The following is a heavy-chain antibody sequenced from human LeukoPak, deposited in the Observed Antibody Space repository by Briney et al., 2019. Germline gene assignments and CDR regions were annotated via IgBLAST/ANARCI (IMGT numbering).Heavy chain of an antibody. Sequence: SETLSLTCAVYGGSFSGYHWSWIRQPPGKGLEWIGEINHSGSTNYNPSLKSRVTISVDTSKNQFSLKLSSVTAADTAVYYCARLVAVAGRSYWGQGTLVTVSS. CDR2: INHSGST. CDR1: GGSFSGYH. CDR3: ARLVAVAGRSY. V-gene: IGHV4-34*01. D-gene: IGHD6-19*01. J-gene: IGHJ4*02.